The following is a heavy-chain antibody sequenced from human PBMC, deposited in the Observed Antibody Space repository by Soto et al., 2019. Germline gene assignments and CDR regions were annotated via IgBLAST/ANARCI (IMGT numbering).Heavy chain of an antibody. CDR1: GYTFTGYY. V-gene: IGHV1-2*04. CDR2: INPNSGGT. Sequence: ASVKVSCKASGYTFTGYYMHWVRQAPGQGLEWMGWINPNSGGTNYAQKFQGWVTMTRDTSINTAYMELSRLRSDDTAVYYCARGRPSTVAAGTRSPFYMDVWGKGTTVTVSS. D-gene: IGHD6-13*01. J-gene: IGHJ6*03. CDR3: ARGRPSTVAAGTRSPFYMDV.